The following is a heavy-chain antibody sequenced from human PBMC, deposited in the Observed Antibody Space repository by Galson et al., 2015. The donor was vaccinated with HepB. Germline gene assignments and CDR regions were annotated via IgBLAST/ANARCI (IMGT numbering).Heavy chain of an antibody. J-gene: IGHJ4*02. Sequence: QSGAEVKKPGESLKISCKGSGYSFTSYWIGWVRQVPGKGLEWMGIIYPGDSDTRYSPSFQGQVTISADKSISTAYLQWSSLKASDTAMYYCARGRPQGYYYDSSGYYPFDYWGQGTLVTVSS. CDR1: GYSFTSYW. D-gene: IGHD3-22*01. CDR3: ARGRPQGYYYDSSGYYPFDY. CDR2: IYPGDSDT. V-gene: IGHV5-51*01.